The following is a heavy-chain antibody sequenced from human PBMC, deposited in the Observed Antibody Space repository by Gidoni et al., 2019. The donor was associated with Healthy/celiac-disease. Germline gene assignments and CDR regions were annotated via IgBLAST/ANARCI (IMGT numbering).Heavy chain of an antibody. Sequence: QVQLVQSACEVKKPGASVKVSCEASGYPFTSYYMNWVRQATGQGLEWMGITNPSSGSTSYAQKFQGTVTMTRDTATSTFYMELSSLRSEDTALYHCAGGTGGYASSGGQGTLVTVSS. D-gene: IGHD3-22*01. J-gene: IGHJ4*02. CDR1: GYPFTSYY. CDR2: TNPSSGST. V-gene: IGHV1-46*01. CDR3: AGGTGGYASS.